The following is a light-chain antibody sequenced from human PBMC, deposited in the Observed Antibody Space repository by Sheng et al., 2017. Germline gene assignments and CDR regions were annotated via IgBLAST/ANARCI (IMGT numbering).Light chain of an antibody. CDR2: GAS. Sequence: EIVMTQSPATLSLSPGERATLSCRASQSVSSNVAWYQQKPGLAPRLLIYGASSRATGFPARLSGSGSGTEFTLTISSLQSEDFAVYYCQQYDKWPLTFGGGTKMEIK. J-gene: IGKJ4*01. CDR3: QQYDKWPLT. V-gene: IGKV3-15*01. CDR1: QSVSSN.